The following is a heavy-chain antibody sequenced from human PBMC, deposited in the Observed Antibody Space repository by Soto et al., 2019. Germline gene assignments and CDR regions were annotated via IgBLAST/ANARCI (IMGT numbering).Heavy chain of an antibody. Sequence: QLVESGGRGVQPGRSLRLSCEASEFTFSSYAMHWVRQAPGRGLEWVALISFDGANEYYADSVKGRFIISRDNSKSMVYLQMNSLRPDDTAIYYCARPIPRWSYHYGMDVCGQGTTVTVSS. V-gene: IGHV3-30-3*01. CDR2: ISFDGANE. CDR1: EFTFSSYA. D-gene: IGHD2-15*01. CDR3: ARPIPRWSYHYGMDV. J-gene: IGHJ6*02.